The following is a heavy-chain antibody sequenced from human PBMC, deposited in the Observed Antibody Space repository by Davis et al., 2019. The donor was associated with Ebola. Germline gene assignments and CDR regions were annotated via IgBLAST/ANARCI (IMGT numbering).Heavy chain of an antibody. CDR2: IYYSGST. CDR1: GGSISSGDYY. V-gene: IGHV4-30-4*01. CDR3: ARGRQGEQWLVGTYYYYGMDV. Sequence: LRLSCTVSGGSISSGDYYWSWIRQPPGKGLEWIGYIYYSGSTYYNPSLKSRVTISVDTSKNQFSLKLSSVTAADTAVYYRARGRQGEQWLVGTYYYYGMDVWGKGTTVTVSS. D-gene: IGHD6-19*01. J-gene: IGHJ6*04.